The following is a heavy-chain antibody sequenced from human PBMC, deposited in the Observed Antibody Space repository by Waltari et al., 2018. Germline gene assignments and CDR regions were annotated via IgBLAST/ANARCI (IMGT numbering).Heavy chain of an antibody. V-gene: IGHV4-39*01. CDR2: IYYSGST. D-gene: IGHD2-21*01. CDR1: GGSISSSSYY. J-gene: IGHJ1*01. CDR3: ASIHFAYCGGDCYGEYFQH. Sequence: QLQLQESGPGLVKPSETLSPTCTVSGGSISSSSYYWRWIRQPPGKGLEWIGSIYYSGSTYYNPSLKSRVTISVDTSKNQFSLKLSSVTAADTAVYYCASIHFAYCGGDCYGEYFQHWGQGTLVTVSS.